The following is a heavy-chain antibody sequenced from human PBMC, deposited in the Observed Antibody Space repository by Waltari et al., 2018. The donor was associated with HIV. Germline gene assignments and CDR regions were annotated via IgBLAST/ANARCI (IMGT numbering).Heavy chain of an antibody. D-gene: IGHD2-21*02. J-gene: IGHJ4*02. CDR2: IDPSGGST. CDR1: GYTFTRYK. CDR3: ARAFCGGDCPPGNY. Sequence: QLVQSGAEVKKPGASVKVSCKASGYTFTRYKIYWVRQAPGQGLEWMGVIDPSGGSTNYEQNFQGRVTITRDTSTSTVYMERSSLRYEDTAIYYWARAFCGGDCPPGNYWGQGTLVTVSS. V-gene: IGHV1-46*01.